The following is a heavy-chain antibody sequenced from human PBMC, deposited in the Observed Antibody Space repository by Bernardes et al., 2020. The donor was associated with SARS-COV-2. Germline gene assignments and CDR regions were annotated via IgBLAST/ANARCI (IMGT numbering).Heavy chain of an antibody. CDR2: IYHSGST. J-gene: IGHJ3*02. V-gene: IGHV4-4*02. CDR1: GGSISSSNW. D-gene: IGHD3-22*01. Sequence: SETLSLTCAVSGGSISSSNWWTWVRQSPGKGLEWTGEIYHSGSTNYKPSLKSRVTISVDMSKNQFSLQLSSVTAADTAVYYCATDSSGYYGGAVDIWGQGTKVTVSS. CDR3: ATDSSGYYGGAVDI.